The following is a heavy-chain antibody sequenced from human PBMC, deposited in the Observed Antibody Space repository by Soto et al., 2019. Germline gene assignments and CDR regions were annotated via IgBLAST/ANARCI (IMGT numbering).Heavy chain of an antibody. Sequence: GGSLRLSCAASGFTFSSYAMSWVRQAPGKGLEWVSAISGSGGSTYYADSVKGRFTISRDNSKNTLYLQMNSLRAEDTAVYYCAKDYTGYSSGWTFYFDYWGQGTLVTVSS. CDR2: ISGSGGST. J-gene: IGHJ4*02. D-gene: IGHD6-19*01. CDR1: GFTFSSYA. CDR3: AKDYTGYSSGWTFYFDY. V-gene: IGHV3-23*01.